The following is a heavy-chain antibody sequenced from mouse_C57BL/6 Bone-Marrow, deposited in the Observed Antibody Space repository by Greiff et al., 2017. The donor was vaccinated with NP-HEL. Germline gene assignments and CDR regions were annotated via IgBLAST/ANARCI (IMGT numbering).Heavy chain of an antibody. CDR2: IDPSDSYT. CDR1: GYTFTSYW. V-gene: IGHV1-69*01. D-gene: IGHD2-1*01. J-gene: IGHJ3*01. CDR3: ARERRSTMYETWFAY. Sequence: QVQLQQPGAELVMPGASVKLSCKASGYTFTSYWMHWVKQRPGQGLEWIGEIDPSDSYTNYIQKFKGKSTLTVDKSSSTAYMQLSSLTSEYSAVYYCARERRSTMYETWFAYWGQGTLVTVSA.